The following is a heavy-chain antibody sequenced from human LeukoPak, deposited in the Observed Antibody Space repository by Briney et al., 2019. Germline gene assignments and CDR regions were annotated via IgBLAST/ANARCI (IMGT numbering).Heavy chain of an antibody. V-gene: IGHV4-39*07. Sequence: PSETLSLTCTVSGGSISSSSYYWGWIRQPPGKGLEWIGNIYYSGSTYYNPSLKSRVTISVDTSKNQFSLKLSSVTAADTAVYYCARASGGWSIGSIYYYGMDVWGQGTTVTVSS. CDR3: ARASGGWSIGSIYYYGMDV. CDR2: IYYSGST. J-gene: IGHJ6*02. D-gene: IGHD6-19*01. CDR1: GGSISSSSYY.